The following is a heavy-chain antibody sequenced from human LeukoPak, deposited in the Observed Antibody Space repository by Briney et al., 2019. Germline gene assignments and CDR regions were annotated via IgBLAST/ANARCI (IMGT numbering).Heavy chain of an antibody. Sequence: PSETLSLTCAVYGGSFSTYYWNWIRQSPGKGLEWLGEINHGGSTNCNPSLKSRVTISVDTSKNQFSLRLSSVTAADTALYYCARFPCSGDSCYSGIRAFDIWGQGTMVTVSS. V-gene: IGHV4-34*01. D-gene: IGHD2-15*01. CDR3: ARFPCSGDSCYSGIRAFDI. CDR1: GGSFSTYY. CDR2: INHGGST. J-gene: IGHJ3*02.